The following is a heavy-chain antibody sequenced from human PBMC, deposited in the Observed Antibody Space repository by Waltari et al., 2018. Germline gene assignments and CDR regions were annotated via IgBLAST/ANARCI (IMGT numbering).Heavy chain of an antibody. CDR1: GYTLTALS. J-gene: IGHJ4*02. CDR2: FDPEDGET. D-gene: IGHD6-13*01. Sequence: QVQLVQSGAEVKKPGASVKVSCKVSGYTLTALSMPGVRQAPGKGLEWMGGFDPEDGETIYAQKFQGRVTMTEDTSTDTAYMELSSLRSEDTAVYYCATDWTRAAGTPSWGQGTLVTVSS. CDR3: ATDWTRAAGTPS. V-gene: IGHV1-24*01.